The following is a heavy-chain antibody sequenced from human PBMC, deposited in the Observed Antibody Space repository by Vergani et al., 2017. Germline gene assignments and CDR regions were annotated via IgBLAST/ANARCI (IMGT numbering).Heavy chain of an antibody. D-gene: IGHD4-11*01. CDR1: GYTFTSYD. Sequence: QVQLVQSGAEVKKPGASVKVSCKASGYTFTSYDINWVRQATGQGLEWMGWMNPNSGNTGYAQKFQGRVTMTRNTSISTAYMELSSLRSEDTAVYYCARNPAGSNYFFYDYYMDVWGKGTTVTVSS. CDR3: ARNPAGSNYFFYDYYMDV. V-gene: IGHV1-8*01. J-gene: IGHJ6*03. CDR2: MNPNSGNT.